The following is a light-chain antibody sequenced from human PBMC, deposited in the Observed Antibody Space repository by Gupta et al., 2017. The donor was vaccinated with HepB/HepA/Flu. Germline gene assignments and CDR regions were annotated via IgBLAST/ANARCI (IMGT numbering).Light chain of an antibody. Sequence: QSMLTQPPQVSAAQGRGFSISCPGGSSNIGSNYVSWYQQLPGTAPKLIIYDNRERPSGIPDRFSGSKSGTSATLGITGLQTGDEADYYCGTWDVSLSAGVFGGGTKLIVL. CDR3: GTWDVSLSAGV. V-gene: IGLV1-51*01. CDR1: SSNIGSNY. J-gene: IGLJ3*02. CDR2: DNR.